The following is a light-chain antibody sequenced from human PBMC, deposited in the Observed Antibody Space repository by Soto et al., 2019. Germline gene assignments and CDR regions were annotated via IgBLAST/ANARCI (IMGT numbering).Light chain of an antibody. CDR3: SSYTSSSTRV. CDR1: SSDVGGYNY. Sequence: QSALTQPASVSGSPGQSITISCTGTSSDVGGYNYVSWYQQHPGKAPKLMIYEVRNRPSGVSNRFSGSKSGNTASLTISGLQAEDEADYYCSSYTSSSTRVFGGETKLTVL. CDR2: EVR. V-gene: IGLV2-14*01. J-gene: IGLJ3*02.